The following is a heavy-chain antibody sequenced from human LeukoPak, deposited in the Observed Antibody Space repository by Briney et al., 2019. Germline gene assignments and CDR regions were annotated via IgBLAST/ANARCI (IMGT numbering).Heavy chain of an antibody. CDR2: INHSGST. D-gene: IGHD6-13*01. J-gene: IGHJ4*02. CDR1: GGSFSGYY. CDR3: ARGPKDSSSWYRRPYYFHY. Sequence: SETLSLTCAVYGGSFSGYYWSWIRQPPGKGLEWIGEINHSGSTNYNPSLKSRVTISVDTSKNQFSLKLSSVTAADTAVYYCARGPKDSSSWYRRPYYFHYWGQGTLVTVSS. V-gene: IGHV4-34*01.